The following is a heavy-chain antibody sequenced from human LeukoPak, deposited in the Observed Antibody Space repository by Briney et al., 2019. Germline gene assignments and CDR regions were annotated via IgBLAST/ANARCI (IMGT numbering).Heavy chain of an antibody. CDR3: ARDWGLLHAYFDY. D-gene: IGHD7-27*01. Sequence: ASVKVSCKASGYILTSYGISWVRQAPGQGLEWMGWISAHNDNTNYAQKLQGRVTMTTDTSTSTAYMELRSLRSEDTAVYYCARDWGLLHAYFDYWGQGTLVTVSS. CDR1: GYILTSYG. CDR2: ISAHNDNT. J-gene: IGHJ4*02. V-gene: IGHV1-18*01.